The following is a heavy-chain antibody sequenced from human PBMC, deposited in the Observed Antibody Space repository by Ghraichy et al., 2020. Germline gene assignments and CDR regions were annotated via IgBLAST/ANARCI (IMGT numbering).Heavy chain of an antibody. CDR1: GGSVTTGTYY. CDR2: IYHSGTT. J-gene: IGHJ6*02. CDR3: ARTNPGLTTALAYSYGMDI. V-gene: IGHV4-61*01. Sequence: SQTLSLTCTVSGGSVTTGTYYWSWIRQPPGKGLEWIGYIYHSGTTNYNSSLTSRVTISIDTSKNQFSLRLTSVTAADTAVYYCARTNPGLTTALAYSYGMDIWGQGTTVTVSS. D-gene: IGHD4-11*01.